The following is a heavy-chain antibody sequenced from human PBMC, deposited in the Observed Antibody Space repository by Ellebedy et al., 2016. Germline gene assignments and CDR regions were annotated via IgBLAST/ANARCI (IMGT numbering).Heavy chain of an antibody. D-gene: IGHD3-22*01. V-gene: IGHV3-23*01. CDR2: ISGSGGST. CDR3: AKGIAMIVVASGAFDI. CDR1: GFTVSSNY. J-gene: IGHJ3*02. Sequence: GESLKISXAASGFTVSSNYMSWVRQAPGKGLEWVSAISGSGGSTYYADSVKGRFTISRDNSKNTLYLQMNSLRAEDTAVYYCAKGIAMIVVASGAFDIWGQGTMVTVSS.